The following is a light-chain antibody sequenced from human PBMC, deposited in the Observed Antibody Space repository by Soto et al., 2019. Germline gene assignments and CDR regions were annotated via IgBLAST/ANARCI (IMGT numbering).Light chain of an antibody. CDR2: DAS. CDR1: QSVSSY. J-gene: IGKJ4*01. Sequence: EIVLTQSPATLSLSPGERATLSCRASQSVSSYLAWYQQQPGQAPRLLIYDASNRATGIPARFSGSGSGTDFTLTISSLEPEDFAVYDGQQRSNWLTVGGGTKVEIK. CDR3: QQRSNWLT. V-gene: IGKV3-11*01.